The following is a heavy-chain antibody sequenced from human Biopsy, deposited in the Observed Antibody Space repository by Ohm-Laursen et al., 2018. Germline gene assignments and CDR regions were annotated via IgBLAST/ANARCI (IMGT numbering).Heavy chain of an antibody. J-gene: IGHJ3*01. CDR2: INPNSADT. CDR1: GYSFTGYY. V-gene: IGHV1-2*02. Sequence: ASVKVSCKTSGYSFTGYYLHWVRQAPGQGLEWMGWINPNSADTNYAQKFQGRITMTRDTSTSTAYMEVSRLRSDDTAVYFCARASAYGVFDVWGQGTIVTVSS. CDR3: ARASAYGVFDV. D-gene: IGHD4/OR15-4a*01.